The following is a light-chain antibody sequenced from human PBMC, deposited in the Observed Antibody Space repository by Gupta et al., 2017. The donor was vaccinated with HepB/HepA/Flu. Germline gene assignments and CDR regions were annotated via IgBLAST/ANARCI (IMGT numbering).Light chain of an antibody. Sequence: SVTPKERVTITCRASQDIDNRLHWYQQKPDQSTKLIMQYSSQSISGVPSKFSGSGYGTEFTLTINSQEPEDVASYYCYQSRCLPRTFGQGTKVEIK. CDR1: QDIDNR. V-gene: IGKV6-21*02. CDR2: YSS. CDR3: YQSRCLPRT. J-gene: IGKJ1*01.